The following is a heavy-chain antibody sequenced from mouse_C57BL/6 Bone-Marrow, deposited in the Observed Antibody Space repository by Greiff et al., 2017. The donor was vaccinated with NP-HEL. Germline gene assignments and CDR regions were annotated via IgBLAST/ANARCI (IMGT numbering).Heavy chain of an antibody. J-gene: IGHJ1*03. CDR1: GYTFTSYW. D-gene: IGHD5-1-1*01. Sequence: VQLQQPGAELVRPGTSVKLSCKASGYTFTSYWMHWVKQRPGQGLEWIGVIDPSDSYTKYNQKFKGKATLTVDTTSSTAYKQLSSLTSEDSAVYYCARIPSCVLWYFDVWGTGPTVTVSS. CDR3: ARIPSCVLWYFDV. V-gene: IGHV1-59*01. CDR2: IDPSDSYT.